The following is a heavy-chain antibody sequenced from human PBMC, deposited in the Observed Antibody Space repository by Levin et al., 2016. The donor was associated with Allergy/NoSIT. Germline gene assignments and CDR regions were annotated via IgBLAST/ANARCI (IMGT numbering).Heavy chain of an antibody. CDR3: ARGYYYYDSSGYYTYYYYYGMDV. J-gene: IGHJ6*02. D-gene: IGHD3-22*01. CDR2: IYYSGST. Sequence: WIRQPPGKGLEWIGYIYYSGSTYYNPSLKSRVTISVDTSKNQFSLKLSSVTAADTAVYYCARGYYYYDSSGYYTYYYYYGMDVWGQGTTVTVSS. V-gene: IGHV4-30-4*01.